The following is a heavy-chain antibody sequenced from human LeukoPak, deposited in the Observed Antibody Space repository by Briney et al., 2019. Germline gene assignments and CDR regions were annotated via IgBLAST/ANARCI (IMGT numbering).Heavy chain of an antibody. CDR3: AREGSSWPSAHMDV. V-gene: IGHV3-64*01. J-gene: IGHJ6*03. CDR2: ISSNGGST. Sequence: GGSLRLSCAASGLTFSSYAMHWVRQAPGKGLEYVSAISSNGGSTYYANSVKGRFTISRDNSKNTLYLQMGSLRAEDTAVYYCAREGSSWPSAHMDVWGKGTTVTVSS. D-gene: IGHD6-13*01. CDR1: GLTFSSYA.